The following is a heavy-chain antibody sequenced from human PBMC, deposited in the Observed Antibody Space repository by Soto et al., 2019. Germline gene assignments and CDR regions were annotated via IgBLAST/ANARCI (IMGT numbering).Heavy chain of an antibody. V-gene: IGHV1-69*13. CDR2: IIPIFGTA. CDR1: GGTFSSYA. Sequence: SVKVSCKASGGTFSSYAISWVRQAPGQGLEWMGGIIPIFGTANYAQKFQGRVTITADESTSTAYMELSSLRSEDTAVYYCARGRIAAVRMDVWGQGTTVTVSS. J-gene: IGHJ6*02. D-gene: IGHD6-13*01. CDR3: ARGRIAAVRMDV.